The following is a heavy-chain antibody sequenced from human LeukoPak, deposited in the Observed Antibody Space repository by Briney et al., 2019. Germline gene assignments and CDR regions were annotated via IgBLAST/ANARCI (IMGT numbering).Heavy chain of an antibody. D-gene: IGHD6-13*01. V-gene: IGHV4-39*07. J-gene: IGHJ5*02. Sequence: PSETLSLTCTVSGGSISSSSYYWGWIRQPPGKGLEWIGSIYYSGSTYYNPSLKSRVTMSVDTSKNQFSLKLSSVTAADTAVYYCARDSSSWARNWFDPWGQGTLVTVSS. CDR3: ARDSSSWARNWFDP. CDR1: GGSISSSSYY. CDR2: IYYSGST.